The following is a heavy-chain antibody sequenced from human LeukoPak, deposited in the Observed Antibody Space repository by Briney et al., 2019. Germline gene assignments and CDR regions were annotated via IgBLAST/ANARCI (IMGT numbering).Heavy chain of an antibody. V-gene: IGHV4-34*01. D-gene: IGHD3-22*01. Sequence: SETLSLTCAVYGGSFSGYYWGWIRQPPGKGLEWIGSIFYSGNTYDNPSLKSRVTISVDTSKNQFSLKLSSVTAADTAVYYCARGGLSSGYYAYYYYYMDVWGKGTTVTVSS. CDR2: IFYSGNT. CDR1: GGSFSGYY. CDR3: ARGGLSSGYYAYYYYYMDV. J-gene: IGHJ6*03.